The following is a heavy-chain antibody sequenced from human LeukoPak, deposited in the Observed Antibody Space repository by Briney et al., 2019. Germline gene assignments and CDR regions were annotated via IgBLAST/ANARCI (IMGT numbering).Heavy chain of an antibody. V-gene: IGHV3-74*01. J-gene: IGHJ4*02. Sequence: GGSLRLSCSASGFTFSRYSMYWVRQAPGKGLVWVSRINSDGSSTNYADSVKGRSTISRDNAKNTLYLQMNCLRVEDTAVYYFTSGPYVSGGYYYVGLDYFDYWGQGTGITVSS. CDR1: GFTFSRYS. CDR3: TSGPYVSGGYYYVGLDYFDY. CDR2: INSDGSST. D-gene: IGHD3-22*01.